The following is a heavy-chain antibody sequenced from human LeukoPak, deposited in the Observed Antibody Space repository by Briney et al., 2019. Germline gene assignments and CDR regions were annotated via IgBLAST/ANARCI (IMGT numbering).Heavy chain of an antibody. V-gene: IGHV1-2*02. D-gene: IGHD2-15*01. CDR3: ARDVSDCSGGSCYSYFDY. CDR1: GYTCTGYY. CDR2: INPNSGGT. J-gene: IGHJ4*02. Sequence: ASVKVSCKASGYTCTGYYMHWVRQAPGQGLEWMGWINPNSGGTNYAQKFQGRVTMTRDTSTSTVYMELSSLRSEDTAVYYCARDVSDCSGGSCYSYFDYWGQGTLVTVSS.